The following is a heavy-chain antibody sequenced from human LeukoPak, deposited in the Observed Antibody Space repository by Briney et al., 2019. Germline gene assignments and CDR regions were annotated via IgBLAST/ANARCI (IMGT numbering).Heavy chain of an antibody. Sequence: GASLKISCKGSGYSFTSYWIGWVRQMPGKGLEWMGIIYPGDSDTRYSPSFQGQVTISADKSISTAHLQWSSLKASDTAMYYCATRDGYNLGIDYFDYWGQGTLVTVSS. CDR1: GYSFTSYW. CDR2: IYPGDSDT. V-gene: IGHV5-51*01. D-gene: IGHD5-24*01. CDR3: ATRDGYNLGIDYFDY. J-gene: IGHJ4*02.